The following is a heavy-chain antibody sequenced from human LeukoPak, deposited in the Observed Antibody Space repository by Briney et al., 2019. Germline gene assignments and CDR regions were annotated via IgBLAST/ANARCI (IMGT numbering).Heavy chain of an antibody. D-gene: IGHD3-22*01. CDR1: GYTLTELS. J-gene: IGHJ4*02. V-gene: IGHV1-46*01. Sequence: GASVKVSCKVSGYTLTELSMHWVRQAPGQGLEWMGIINPSGGSTSYAQKFQGRVTMTRDTSTSTVYMELSSLRSEDTAVYYCARDNYDSSGYNFDYWGQGTLVTVSS. CDR2: INPSGGST. CDR3: ARDNYDSSGYNFDY.